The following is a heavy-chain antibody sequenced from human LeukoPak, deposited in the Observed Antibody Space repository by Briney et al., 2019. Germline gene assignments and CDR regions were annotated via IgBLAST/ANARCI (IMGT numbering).Heavy chain of an antibody. D-gene: IGHD2-2*01. CDR1: GFTFSSYW. CDR3: ARDRYCSSTSCLNWFDP. Sequence: GGSLRLSCAASGFTFSSYWMHWVRQAPGKGPVWVSRINSDGSSTSYADSVKGRFTISRDNAKNTLYLQMNSLRAEDTAVYYCARDRYCSSTSCLNWFDPWGQGTLVTVSS. J-gene: IGHJ5*02. CDR2: INSDGSST. V-gene: IGHV3-74*01.